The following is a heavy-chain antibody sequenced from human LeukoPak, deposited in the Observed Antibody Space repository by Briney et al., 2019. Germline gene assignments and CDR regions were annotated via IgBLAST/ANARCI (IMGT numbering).Heavy chain of an antibody. Sequence: PGGSLRLSCAASGFTFDDYGMSWVRQAPGKGLEWVSAISGSGGSTYYADSVKGRFTISRDNSKNTLYLQMNSLRAEDTALYYCAKDGTYYDILTGHRSFFDCWGQGTLVTVSS. D-gene: IGHD3-9*01. CDR3: AKDGTYYDILTGHRSFFDC. CDR2: ISGSGGST. CDR1: GFTFDDYG. V-gene: IGHV3-23*01. J-gene: IGHJ4*02.